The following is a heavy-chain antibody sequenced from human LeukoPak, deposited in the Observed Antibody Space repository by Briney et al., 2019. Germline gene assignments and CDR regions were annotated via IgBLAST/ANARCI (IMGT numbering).Heavy chain of an antibody. CDR1: GGSISSYY. CDR3: ARDRGDRGCSYGPDYYYYYMDV. D-gene: IGHD5-18*01. CDR2: IYYSGST. Sequence: SETLSLTCTVSGGSISSYYWSWIRQPPGKGLEWIGYIYYSGSTNYNPSLKSRVTISVDTSKNQFSLKLGPVTASDTPLHYFARDRGDRGCSYGPDYYYYYMDVWGKGTTVTGSS. J-gene: IGHJ6*03. V-gene: IGHV4-59*01.